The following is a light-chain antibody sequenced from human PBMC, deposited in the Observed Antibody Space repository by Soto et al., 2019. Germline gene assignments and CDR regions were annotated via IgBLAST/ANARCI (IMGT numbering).Light chain of an antibody. CDR3: QQYNIYPWT. V-gene: IGKV1-5*01. CDR1: QSIGRW. Sequence: DIPMTQSPSTLSASVGDRVTITCRASQSIGRWLAWCQQKPGKAPKLLIYDASSLESGVPSRFSGSGSGTEFTLTISSLQPDDFATYYCQQYNIYPWTFGQGTKVDIK. CDR2: DAS. J-gene: IGKJ1*01.